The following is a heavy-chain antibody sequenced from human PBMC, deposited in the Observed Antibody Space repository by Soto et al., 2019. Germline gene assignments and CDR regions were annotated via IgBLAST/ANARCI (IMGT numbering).Heavy chain of an antibody. Sequence: QVQPQESGPGLVKPSQTLSLTCTVSGGSISSGGYYWSWIRQHPGKGLEWIGYIYYSGSTYYNPSLKSRVTISVDTSKNQFSLKLSSVTAADTAVYYCARVTSNSGRYQPFDPWGQGTLVTVSS. CDR3: ARVTSNSGRYQPFDP. J-gene: IGHJ5*02. CDR2: IYYSGST. V-gene: IGHV4-31*03. D-gene: IGHD3-10*01. CDR1: GGSISSGGYY.